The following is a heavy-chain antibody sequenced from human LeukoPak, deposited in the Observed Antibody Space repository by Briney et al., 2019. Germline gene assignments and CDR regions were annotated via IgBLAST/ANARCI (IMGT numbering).Heavy chain of an antibody. CDR2: INWNGGST. CDR3: ARKFSYSSSAYNPHYFDF. CDR1: GFTFDDYG. V-gene: IGHV3-20*04. J-gene: IGHJ4*02. D-gene: IGHD6-6*01. Sequence: GGSLRLSCAASGFTFDDYGMTWVRQAPGKGLEWVSGINWNGGSTAYADSVRGRFTISRDDAKNSLYLQMNSLRVEDTAMYYCARKFSYSSSAYNPHYFDFWGQGIQATVAS.